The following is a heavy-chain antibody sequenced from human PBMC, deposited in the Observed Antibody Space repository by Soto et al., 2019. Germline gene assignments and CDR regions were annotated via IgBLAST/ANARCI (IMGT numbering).Heavy chain of an antibody. CDR1: GGSIISSDFY. CDR3: ARHSLALRKNNWFDP. CDR2: IFYLGSS. J-gene: IGHJ5*02. V-gene: IGHV4-39*01. Sequence: SETLSLTCTVSGGSIISSDFYWGWVRQPPGKGLEWIGSIFYLGSSYYNPSLKSRVTMSVDTSKNQFSLRLRSVTAADTALYFCARHSLALRKNNWFDPWGQGIMVTVS. D-gene: IGHD3-3*02.